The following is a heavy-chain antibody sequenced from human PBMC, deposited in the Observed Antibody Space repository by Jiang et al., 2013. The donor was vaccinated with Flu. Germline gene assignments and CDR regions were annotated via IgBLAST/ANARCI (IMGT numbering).Heavy chain of an antibody. CDR1: GDSVSTNSAV. CDR3: ARGVPYAIDV. CDR2: TYYKSQWYV. J-gene: IGHJ6*02. V-gene: IGHV6-1*01. D-gene: IGHD2-2*01. Sequence: QTLSLTCAISGDSVSTNSAVWNWIRQSPSRGLEWLGKTYYKSQWYVQPAPSVKSRITINADTSKNQFSLQLNSVTPEDTAVYFCARGVPYAIDVWGQGTTVTVSS.